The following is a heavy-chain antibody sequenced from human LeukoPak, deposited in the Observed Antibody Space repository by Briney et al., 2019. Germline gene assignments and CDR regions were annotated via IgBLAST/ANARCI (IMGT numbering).Heavy chain of an antibody. D-gene: IGHD2-21*02. V-gene: IGHV1-46*01. Sequence: ASVKVSCKASGYTFTSYYIHWVRQAPGQGLEWMGRINPSGGSTSSAQKFQGRVTMTRDRSTSTVYMEVSSLRFEDTAVYYFARKPAIGYCGGDCSPLDYWGQGTLVTVSS. CDR2: INPSGGST. CDR3: ARKPAIGYCGGDCSPLDY. J-gene: IGHJ4*02. CDR1: GYTFTSYY.